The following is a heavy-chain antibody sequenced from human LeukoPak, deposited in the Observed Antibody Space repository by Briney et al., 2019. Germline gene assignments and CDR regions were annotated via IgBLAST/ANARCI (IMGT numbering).Heavy chain of an antibody. D-gene: IGHD2/OR15-2a*01. CDR2: IRYDGSNK. Sequence: PGGSLRLSCAASGFTFSSYGMHWVRQAPGKGLEWVAFIRYDGSNKYYADSVKGRFTISRDNSKNTLYLQMNSLRAEDTAVYYCAKVPSGEYDAFDIWGQGTMVTVSS. CDR3: AKVPSGEYDAFDI. V-gene: IGHV3-30*02. CDR1: GFTFSSYG. J-gene: IGHJ3*02.